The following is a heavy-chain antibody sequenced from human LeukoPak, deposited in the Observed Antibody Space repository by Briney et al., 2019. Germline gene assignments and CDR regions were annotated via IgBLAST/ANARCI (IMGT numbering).Heavy chain of an antibody. CDR1: GGSISSYY. V-gene: IGHV4-59*01. D-gene: IGHD5/OR15-5a*01. J-gene: IGHJ2*01. Sequence: SETLSLTCTVSGGSISSYYWNWIRQPPGKGLEWIGYIHYSGSTNYNPSLKSRVTISVDTSKNQFSLKLSSVTAADTAVYYCAREDLSVHWYFDLWGRGTLVTVSS. CDR2: IHYSGST. CDR3: AREDLSVHWYFDL.